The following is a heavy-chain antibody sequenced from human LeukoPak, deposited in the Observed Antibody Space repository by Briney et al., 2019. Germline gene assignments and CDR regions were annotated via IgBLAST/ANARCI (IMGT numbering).Heavy chain of an antibody. V-gene: IGHV3-30*03. Sequence: GGSLRLSCAASGFTFSSYWMNWARQAPGKGLEWVAVISYDGSNKYYADSVKGRFTISRDNSKNTLYLQMNSLEVEDTAVYYCARDAAAAFDPWGQGTLVTVSS. J-gene: IGHJ5*02. CDR3: ARDAAAAFDP. CDR2: ISYDGSNK. D-gene: IGHD6-13*01. CDR1: GFTFSSYW.